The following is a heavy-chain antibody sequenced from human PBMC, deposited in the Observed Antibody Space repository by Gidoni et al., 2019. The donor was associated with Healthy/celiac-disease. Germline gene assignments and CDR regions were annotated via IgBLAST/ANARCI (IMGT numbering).Heavy chain of an antibody. D-gene: IGHD3-22*01. CDR3: ASPKGSYYYDSSDAFDI. Sequence: QVQLQQWGAGLLKPSETLSLTCAVYGGSFSGYYWSWIRQPPGKGLEWIGEINHSGSTNYNPSLKSRVTISVDTSKNQFSLKLSSVTAADTAVYYCASPKGSYYYDSSDAFDIWGQGTMVTVSS. J-gene: IGHJ3*02. CDR1: GGSFSGYY. V-gene: IGHV4-34*01. CDR2: INHSGST.